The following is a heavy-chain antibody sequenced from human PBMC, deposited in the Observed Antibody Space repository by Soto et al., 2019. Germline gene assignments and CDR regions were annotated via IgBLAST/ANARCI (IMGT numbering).Heavy chain of an antibody. Sequence: SETLSLTCTVSGGSISGGYDYWGWIRQPPGKGPEWIGSIYDSGSTYYNPSLRSRVTISVDTSKNQFFLKLTSVTATDTAVFYCARHHRQYQANSWFDPWGQGTLVTVSS. J-gene: IGHJ5*02. CDR3: ARHHRQYQANSWFDP. CDR1: GGSISGGYDY. CDR2: IYDSGST. V-gene: IGHV4-39*01. D-gene: IGHD2-2*01.